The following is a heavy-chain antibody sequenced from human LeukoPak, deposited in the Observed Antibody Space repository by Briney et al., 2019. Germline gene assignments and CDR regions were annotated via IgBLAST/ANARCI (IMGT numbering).Heavy chain of an antibody. J-gene: IGHJ4*02. D-gene: IGHD4-11*01. CDR3: ARDSYSHGFDY. CDR1: GGSFSGYY. V-gene: IGHV4-34*01. Sequence: SETLSLTCAVYGGSFSGYYWSWIRQPPGKGLEWIGEINHSGSTNYNPSLKSRVTISVGTSKNQFSLKLSSVTAADTAVYYCARDSYSHGFDYWGQGTLVTVSS. CDR2: INHSGST.